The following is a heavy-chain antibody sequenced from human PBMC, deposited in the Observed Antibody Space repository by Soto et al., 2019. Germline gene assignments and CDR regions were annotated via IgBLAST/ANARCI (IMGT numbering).Heavy chain of an antibody. CDR1: GFIFSSYG. CDR3: ARDEGGSSWYFDY. Sequence: HPGGSLRLSCAASGFIFSSYGMHWVRQAPGKGLEWVAVIWYDGSNKYYADSVKGRFTISRDNSKNTLYLQMNSLRAEDTAVYYCARDEGGSSWYFDYWGQGTLVTVSS. V-gene: IGHV3-33*08. CDR2: IWYDGSNK. J-gene: IGHJ4*02. D-gene: IGHD6-13*01.